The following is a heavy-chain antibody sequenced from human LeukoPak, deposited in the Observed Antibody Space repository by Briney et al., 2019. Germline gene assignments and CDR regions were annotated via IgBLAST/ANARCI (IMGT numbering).Heavy chain of an antibody. V-gene: IGHV3-20*04. CDR3: ATHSYYYGSGSYPHYLDY. J-gene: IGHJ4*02. D-gene: IGHD3-10*01. CDR1: GFTFDDNG. Sequence: GGSLRLSCAASGFTFDDNGMSWVRQAPGKGLEWVSGLNWNSGTTGYADSVKGRFTVSRDNAKNFLYLQMNSLRAEDTALYYCATHSYYYGSGSYPHYLDYWGQGTLVTVSS. CDR2: LNWNSGTT.